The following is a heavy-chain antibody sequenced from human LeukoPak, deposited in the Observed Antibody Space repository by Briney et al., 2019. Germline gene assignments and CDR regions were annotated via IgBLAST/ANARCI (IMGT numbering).Heavy chain of an antibody. V-gene: IGHV3-74*01. CDR3: ARDMYYDILTGYYAGYYYGMDV. CDR1: GFTFSSYW. D-gene: IGHD3-9*01. CDR2: INSDGSST. Sequence: PGGSLRLSCAASGFTFSSYWMHWVRQAPGKGLVWVSHINSDGSSTSYADSVKGRFTISRDNAKNTLYLQMNSLRAEDTAVYYCARDMYYDILTGYYAGYYYGMDVWGQGTTVTVSS. J-gene: IGHJ6*02.